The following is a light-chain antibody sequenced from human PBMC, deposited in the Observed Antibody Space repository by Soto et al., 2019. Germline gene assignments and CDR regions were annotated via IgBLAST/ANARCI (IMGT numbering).Light chain of an antibody. CDR1: QSVDTTF. V-gene: IGKV3-20*01. CDR2: GAS. Sequence: EIVLTHSPGSLSLSPGQRATLSCRASQSVDTTFFAWYQKKPGQAPRLLIYGASKRATGIPDRFSGSGSGTAFTLIIGRLEPEDFAVYYCQQYMSSVTFGQGTKVELK. J-gene: IGKJ1*01. CDR3: QQYMSSVT.